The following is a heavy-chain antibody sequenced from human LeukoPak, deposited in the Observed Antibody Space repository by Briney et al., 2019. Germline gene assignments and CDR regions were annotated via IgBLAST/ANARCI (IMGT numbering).Heavy chain of an antibody. V-gene: IGHV3-30-3*01. D-gene: IGHD3-3*01. CDR1: GFTFSSYA. Sequence: PGGSLRLSCAASGFTFSSYAMHWVRQAPGKGLEWVAVISYDGSNKYYADSVKGRFTISRDNSKNTLYLQMNSLRAEDTAVYYCARASITIFGVVIRLNYFDYWGQGTLVTVSS. J-gene: IGHJ4*02. CDR2: ISYDGSNK. CDR3: ARASITIFGVVIRLNYFDY.